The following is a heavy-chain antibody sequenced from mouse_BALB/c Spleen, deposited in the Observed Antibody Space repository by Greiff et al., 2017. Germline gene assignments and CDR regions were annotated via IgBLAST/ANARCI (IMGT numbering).Heavy chain of an antibody. CDR3: ARGDYYGSSWYFDV. CDR1: GYTFTSYW. CDR2: IYPGDGDT. D-gene: IGHD1-1*01. Sequence: VQLQQSGAELARPGASVKLSCKASGYTFTSYWMQWVKQRPGQGLEWIGAIYPGDGDTRYTQKFKGKATLTADKSSSTAYMQLSSLASEDSAVYYCARGDYYGSSWYFDVWGAGTTVTVSS. V-gene: IGHV1-87*01. J-gene: IGHJ1*01.